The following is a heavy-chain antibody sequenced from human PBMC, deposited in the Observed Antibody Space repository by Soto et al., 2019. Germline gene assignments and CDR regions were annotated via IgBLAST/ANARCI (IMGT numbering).Heavy chain of an antibody. Sequence: HVQLVQSGAEVKKPGASVKVSCKASGYTLSGYTIHWVRQAPGQRLEWMGWSNPANGNTKYSENFQGRVTITRDTSVDTAYMELRSLKSEDTAVYYCAREWRRGADYWGQGTLVTVSS. CDR1: GYTLSGYT. V-gene: IGHV1-3*01. CDR2: SNPANGNT. D-gene: IGHD3-3*01. CDR3: AREWRRGADY. J-gene: IGHJ4*02.